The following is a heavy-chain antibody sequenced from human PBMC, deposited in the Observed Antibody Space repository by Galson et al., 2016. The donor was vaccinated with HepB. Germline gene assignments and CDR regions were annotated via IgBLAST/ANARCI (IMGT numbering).Heavy chain of an antibody. J-gene: IGHJ4*02. V-gene: IGHV3-30*03. D-gene: IGHD1-26*01. CDR3: ARGDIVRAIFDY. CDR1: GFTFSNYG. Sequence: SLRLSCAASGFTFSNYGMHWVRQAPGKGLEWVAVISYDGSNKEYADSVKGRFTISRDNSKNTLYLQMNSLRAEDTAVYYCARGDIVRAIFDYWGQGTLVTVSS. CDR2: ISYDGSNK.